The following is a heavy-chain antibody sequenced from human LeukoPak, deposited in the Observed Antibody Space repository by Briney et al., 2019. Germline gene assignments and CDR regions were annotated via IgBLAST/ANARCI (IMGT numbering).Heavy chain of an antibody. J-gene: IGHJ4*02. CDR3: ARAEGSGSGAYALDY. CDR2: IYTSGAT. CDR1: GGSISRYF. V-gene: IGHV4-4*07. D-gene: IGHD3-10*01. Sequence: PSETLSLTCTVSGGSISRYFCGWIRQSAGKGLEWIGHIYTSGATYYNPSLKSRVSMSLDRSKDQFSLRLRSVTAADTAVYYCARAEGSGSGAYALDYWGQGKLVTVSS.